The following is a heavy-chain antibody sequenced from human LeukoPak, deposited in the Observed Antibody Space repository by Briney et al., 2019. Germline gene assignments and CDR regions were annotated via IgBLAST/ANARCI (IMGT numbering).Heavy chain of an antibody. J-gene: IGHJ4*02. CDR1: GYTLTDLS. CDR3: ASGSRAAYDYGGNLPFDY. CDR2: VDPEDGET. Sequence: SVKVTCKVSGYTLTDLSMHWLRQPPGKGLEWMGGVDPEDGETMYAQKFQGRVMITADESTSTAYMELSSLRSEDTAVYYCASGSRAAYDYGGNLPFDYWGQGTLVTVSS. D-gene: IGHD4-23*01. V-gene: IGHV1-24*01.